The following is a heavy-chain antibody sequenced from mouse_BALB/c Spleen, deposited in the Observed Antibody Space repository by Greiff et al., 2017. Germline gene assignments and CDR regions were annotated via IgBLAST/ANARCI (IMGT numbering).Heavy chain of an antibody. CDR3: ARGDRGFAY. CDR1: GFTFSSYA. D-gene: IGHD3-1*01. Sequence: EVKLQESGGGLVKPGGSLKLSCAASGFTFSSYAMSWVRQTPEKRLEWVATISSGGSYTYYPDSVKGRFTISRDNAKNTLYLQMSSLRSEDTAMYYCARGDRGFAYWGQGTLVTVSA. J-gene: IGHJ3*01. CDR2: ISSGGSYT. V-gene: IGHV5-9-3*01.